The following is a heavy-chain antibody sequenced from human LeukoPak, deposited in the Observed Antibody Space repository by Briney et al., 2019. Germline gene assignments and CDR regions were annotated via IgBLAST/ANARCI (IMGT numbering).Heavy chain of an antibody. CDR3: ARARFSPIAAAGYYFDY. CDR2: INPSGGST. V-gene: IGHV1-46*01. D-gene: IGHD6-13*01. CDR1: GYTFTSYY. Sequence: ASLKVSCKASGYTFTSYYMHWVRQAPGQGLEWMGIINPSGGSTSYAQKFQGRVTMTRDMSTSTVYMELSSLRSEDTAVYYCARARFSPIAAAGYYFDYWGQGTLVTVSS. J-gene: IGHJ4*02.